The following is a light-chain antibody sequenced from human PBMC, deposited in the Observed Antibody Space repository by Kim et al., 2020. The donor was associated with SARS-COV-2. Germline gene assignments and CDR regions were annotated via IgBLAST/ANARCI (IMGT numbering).Light chain of an antibody. CDR1: QGISTY. CDR3: QKYNSAART. J-gene: IGKJ1*01. Sequence: DIQMTQSPSSLSASVGDRVTITYRASQGISTYLAWYQQKPGKVPKLLIYAASTLLSGVPSRFSGSGSGTDFTLTISSLQPEDVATYYCQKYNSAARTFGQGTKVDIK. CDR2: AAS. V-gene: IGKV1-27*01.